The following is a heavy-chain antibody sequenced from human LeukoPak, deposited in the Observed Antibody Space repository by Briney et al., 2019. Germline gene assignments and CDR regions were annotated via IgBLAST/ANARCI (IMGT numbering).Heavy chain of an antibody. CDR1: GGSVSSGSYF. Sequence: SETLSFTCTVSGGSVSSGSYFWSWIRQPPGKGLEWIGYIYYSGSTNYNPSLKSRVTISVDTSKNQFSLKLYSVTAADTAVYYCARDLYENYFDYWGQGTLVTVSS. J-gene: IGHJ4*02. CDR3: ARDLYENYFDY. V-gene: IGHV4-61*01. D-gene: IGHD2-8*01. CDR2: IYYSGST.